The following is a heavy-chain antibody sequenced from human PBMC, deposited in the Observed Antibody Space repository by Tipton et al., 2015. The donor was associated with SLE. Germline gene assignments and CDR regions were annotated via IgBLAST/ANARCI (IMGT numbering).Heavy chain of an antibody. Sequence: QVQLVQSGAEVKKPGSSVKVSCKASGGTFSSYAISWVRQAPGQGLEWMGRINPDSGGTTYAQKFQDRVTMTSDTSISTAYMELSSLRSDDTAVYYCALRSKLELGGAFDIWGQGTMVTVSS. CDR1: GGTFSSYA. V-gene: IGHV1-2*06. D-gene: IGHD1-7*01. CDR3: ALRSKLELGGAFDI. CDR2: INPDSGGT. J-gene: IGHJ3*02.